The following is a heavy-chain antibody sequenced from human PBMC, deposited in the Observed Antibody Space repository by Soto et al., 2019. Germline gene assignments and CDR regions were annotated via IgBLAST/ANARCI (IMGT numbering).Heavy chain of an antibody. D-gene: IGHD3-3*01. Sequence: EVQLVESGGGLVQPGGSLRLSCAASGFSFRSYWMEWVRQAPGKGLVWVSRINLDGTYPTYADSVMGRFTISRDNAKNTLYLQMNSLRAEDTAVYYCTRDLEGAYDIWGQGTMVTVSS. V-gene: IGHV3-74*01. CDR3: TRDLEGAYDI. CDR1: GFSFRSYW. CDR2: INLDGTYP. J-gene: IGHJ3*02.